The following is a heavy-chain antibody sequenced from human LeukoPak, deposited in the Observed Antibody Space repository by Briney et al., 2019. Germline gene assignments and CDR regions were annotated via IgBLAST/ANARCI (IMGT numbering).Heavy chain of an antibody. Sequence: ASVKVSCKASGYTFTNYDINWVRQATGQGLEWMGWMNPNSGNTGYAQKFQGRVTITRNTSISTAYMELSSLRSEDTAVYYCARGGSYYDFWSGYYTYYYYYMDVWGKGTTGTVSS. CDR2: MNPNSGNT. CDR1: GYTFTNYD. J-gene: IGHJ6*03. CDR3: ARGGSYYDFWSGYYTYYYYYMDV. D-gene: IGHD3-3*01. V-gene: IGHV1-8*03.